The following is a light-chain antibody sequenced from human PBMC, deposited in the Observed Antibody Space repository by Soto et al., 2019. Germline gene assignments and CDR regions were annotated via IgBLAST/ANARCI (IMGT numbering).Light chain of an antibody. Sequence: DIQMTQSPSSLSASVGDRVTITCRASQSISNYLNWYQRKPGKAPEFLIYAASSLQSGFPSRFSGSGSGTDFTLTISSLQPEDFATYYCQQSYSTPLTFGGGTKVEMK. J-gene: IGKJ4*01. V-gene: IGKV1-39*01. CDR1: QSISNY. CDR3: QQSYSTPLT. CDR2: AAS.